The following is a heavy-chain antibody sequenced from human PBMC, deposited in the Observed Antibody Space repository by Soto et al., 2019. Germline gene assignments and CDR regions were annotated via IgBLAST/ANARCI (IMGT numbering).Heavy chain of an antibody. CDR2: IIPIFGTA. CDR3: AVEYSSSPPYYPIGY. CDR1: GGTFSSYS. D-gene: IGHD6-6*01. V-gene: IGHV1-69*01. J-gene: IGHJ4*02. Sequence: QVQLVQSGAEVKKPGSSVKVSCKASGGTFSSYSISWVRQAPGQGLEWMGGIIPIFGTANYAKKFQGRVTITADESTSTAYMELRSLRSEDTAVYYWAVEYSSSPPYYPIGYWGQGTLVTVSS.